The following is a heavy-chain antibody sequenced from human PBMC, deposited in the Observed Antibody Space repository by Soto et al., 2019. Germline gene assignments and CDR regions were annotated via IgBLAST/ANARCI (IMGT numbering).Heavy chain of an antibody. CDR3: ASQQWLVGIDY. CDR1: GGTFSSYA. V-gene: IGHV1-69*06. CDR2: IIPIFGTA. D-gene: IGHD6-19*01. Sequence: SVKVSCKASGGTFSSYAISWVRQAPGQGLEWMGGIIPIFGTANYAQKFQGRVTITADKSTSTAYMELSSLRSEDTAVYYCASQQWLVGIDYWGQGTLVTVSS. J-gene: IGHJ4*02.